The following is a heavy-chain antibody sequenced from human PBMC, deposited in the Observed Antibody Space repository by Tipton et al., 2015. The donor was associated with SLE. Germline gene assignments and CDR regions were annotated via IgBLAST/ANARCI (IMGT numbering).Heavy chain of an antibody. Sequence: TLSLTCTVSGGPISSGSYHWSWIRQPAGKGLEWIGRIYTSGSTKYNPSLKSRVTISVDTSKSQFSLKLTSATAADTAVYYCVRALWLDKDFAVVPPGIRLRAFDIWGQGTMVTVSS. CDR1: GGPISSGSYH. CDR2: IYTSGST. D-gene: IGHD2-2*02. CDR3: VRALWLDKDFAVVPPGIRLRAFDI. V-gene: IGHV4-61*02. J-gene: IGHJ3*02.